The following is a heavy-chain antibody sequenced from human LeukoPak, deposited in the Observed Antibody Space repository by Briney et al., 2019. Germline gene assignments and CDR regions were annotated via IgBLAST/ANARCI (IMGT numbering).Heavy chain of an antibody. D-gene: IGHD1-26*01. CDR3: ARARYKVGATDDAFDI. Sequence: ASVTVSCTASGYTFTSHGISWVRQAPGHGGEWMGWISVNKGDTSYAENFQGRVFLTTDTSTNISYMELRRLRFDDTAVYYCARARYKVGATDDAFDIWGQGTMLTVSS. CDR1: GYTFTSHG. CDR2: ISVNKGDT. V-gene: IGHV1-18*04. J-gene: IGHJ3*02.